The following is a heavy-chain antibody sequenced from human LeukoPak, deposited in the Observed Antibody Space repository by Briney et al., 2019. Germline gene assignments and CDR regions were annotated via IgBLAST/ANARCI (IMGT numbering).Heavy chain of an antibody. Sequence: SGGSLRLSCAASGFTFSSHSMNWVRQAPGKGLEWVSGINWNGGSTGYADSVKGRFTISRDNAKNSLYLQMSSLRAEDTALYYCAREEGGYFDYWGQGTLVTVSS. CDR3: AREEGGYFDY. CDR1: GFTFSSHS. CDR2: INWNGGST. V-gene: IGHV3-20*04. D-gene: IGHD3-16*01. J-gene: IGHJ4*02.